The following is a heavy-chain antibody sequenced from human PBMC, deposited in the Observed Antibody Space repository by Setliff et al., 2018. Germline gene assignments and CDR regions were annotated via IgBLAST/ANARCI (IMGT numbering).Heavy chain of an antibody. J-gene: IGHJ4*02. CDR1: GYTFTSHY. D-gene: IGHD3-10*01. CDR3: ATDRGYYYEY. V-gene: IGHV1-46*01. CDR2: INPSSGRT. Sequence: ASVKVSCKASGYTFTSHYMHWVRQAPGLGLEWMGTINPSSGRTSYAQKFQGRVTMTRDTSTSTVYMDMSSLRAEDTAVYYCATDRGYYYEYWGQGTLVTVSS.